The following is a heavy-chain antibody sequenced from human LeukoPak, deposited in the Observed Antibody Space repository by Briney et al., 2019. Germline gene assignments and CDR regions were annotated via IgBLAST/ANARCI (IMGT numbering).Heavy chain of an antibody. CDR1: GFTFNDYW. Sequence: GGSLRLSCAASGFTFNDYWMSWVRQAPAKGLEWVASIKQDAGEKYYVDSVKGRFTISRDNAKNSLYLQMNSLRAEDTAVYYCARQRAAAAPGYFQHWGQGTLVTVSS. V-gene: IGHV3-7*01. CDR2: IKQDAGEK. J-gene: IGHJ1*01. CDR3: ARQRAAAAPGYFQH. D-gene: IGHD6-13*01.